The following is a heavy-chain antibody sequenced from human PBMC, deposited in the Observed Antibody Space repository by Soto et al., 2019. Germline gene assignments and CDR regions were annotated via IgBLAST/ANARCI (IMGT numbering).Heavy chain of an antibody. Sequence: EVQLVESGGGLVQPGGSLRLSCAASGFTFSSYYMSWVRQAQGKGLEWVANVNGDGSEKYYVDSVKGRFTVSRDNSKSTLYLQMKSLRAEDTAVYYCAKYCTATICYIGAFDIWGQGTMVTVSS. D-gene: IGHD2-2*02. CDR2: VNGDGSEK. V-gene: IGHV3-7*01. CDR1: GFTFSSYY. CDR3: AKYCTATICYIGAFDI. J-gene: IGHJ3*02.